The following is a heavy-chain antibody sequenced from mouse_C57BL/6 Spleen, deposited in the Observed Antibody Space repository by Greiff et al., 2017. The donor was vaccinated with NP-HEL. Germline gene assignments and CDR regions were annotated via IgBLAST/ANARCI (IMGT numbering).Heavy chain of an antibody. D-gene: IGHD2-4*01. CDR1: GYTFTSYW. Sequence: QVQLQQPGAELVRPGSSVKLSCKASGYTFTSYWMHWVKQRPIQGLEWIGNIDPSDSETHYNQKFKDKATLTVDKSSSTAYMQLSSLTSEDSAVDYCARRGYDYDGVIFDYWGQGTTLTVSS. J-gene: IGHJ2*01. V-gene: IGHV1-52*01. CDR2: IDPSDSET. CDR3: ARRGYDYDGVIFDY.